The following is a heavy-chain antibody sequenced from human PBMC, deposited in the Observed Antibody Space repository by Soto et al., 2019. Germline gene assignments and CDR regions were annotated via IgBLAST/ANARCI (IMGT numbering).Heavy chain of an antibody. Sequence: SETLSLTCTVSGDSISSNYWSWIRQAPGKGLEWIAYMYNSGITKCNPSLKSRVTLSVDTVKNQFSLKLTSVTAADTAVYYCARGGNYGLSNNWFDPWGQGTLVTVSS. CDR2: MYNSGIT. J-gene: IGHJ5*02. CDR1: GDSISSNY. V-gene: IGHV4-59*01. CDR3: ARGGNYGLSNNWFDP. D-gene: IGHD1-7*01.